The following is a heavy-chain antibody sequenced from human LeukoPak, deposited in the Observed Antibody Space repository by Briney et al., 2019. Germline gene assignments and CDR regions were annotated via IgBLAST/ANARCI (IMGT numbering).Heavy chain of an antibody. CDR2: IIPIFGTA. V-gene: IGHV1-69*05. D-gene: IGHD7-27*01. CDR1: GGTFSSYA. J-gene: IGHJ4*02. Sequence: ASVKVSCKASGGTFSSYAISWVRQAPGQGLEWMGGIIPIFGTANYAQKFQGRVTITTDESTSTDYMELSSLRSEDTAVYYCARVATGDFFYFDYWGQGTLVTVCS. CDR3: ARVATGDFFYFDY.